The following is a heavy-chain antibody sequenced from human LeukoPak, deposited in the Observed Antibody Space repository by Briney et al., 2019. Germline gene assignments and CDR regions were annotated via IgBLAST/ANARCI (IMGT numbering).Heavy chain of an antibody. D-gene: IGHD2/OR15-2a*01. V-gene: IGHV3-48*03. CDR2: ISGSGRTI. CDR3: ARGVYGRFDS. CDR1: GFTFDAYE. J-gene: IGHJ5*01. Sequence: PGGSLRLSCAASGFTFDAYEINWVRQAPGKGLEWGSYISGSGRTIYYADSVKGRFTISWDNAKNSVYLQMNRLRAEDTAVYYCARGVYGRFDSWGQGTLVTVSS.